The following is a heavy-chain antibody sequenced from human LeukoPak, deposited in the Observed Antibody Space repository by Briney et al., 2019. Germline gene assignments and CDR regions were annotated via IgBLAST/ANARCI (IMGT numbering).Heavy chain of an antibody. CDR1: GFTVSSNY. V-gene: IGHV3-53*01. J-gene: IGHJ3*02. CDR3: ARAAAGRGLDI. Sequence: QSGGSLRLSCAASGFTVSSNYMSWVSQAPGKGLEWVSVIYSGGSTYYADSVKGRFTISRDNSKNTLYLQMNSLRAEDTAVYYCARAAAGRGLDIWGQGTMVTVSS. CDR2: IYSGGST. D-gene: IGHD6-13*01.